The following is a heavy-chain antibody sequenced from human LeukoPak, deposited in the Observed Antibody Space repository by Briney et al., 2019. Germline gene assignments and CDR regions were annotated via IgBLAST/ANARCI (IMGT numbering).Heavy chain of an antibody. V-gene: IGHV3-21*01. Sequence: PGGSLRLSCAASGFTFSRYSMNWVRQAPGKGLEWVSSISSSSSYIYYADSVKGRFTISRDNAKNSLYLQMNSLRAEDTAVYYCARDNPGRLNAFDIWGQGTMVTVSS. CDR3: ARDNPGRLNAFDI. D-gene: IGHD1-14*01. CDR1: GFTFSRYS. J-gene: IGHJ3*02. CDR2: ISSSSSYI.